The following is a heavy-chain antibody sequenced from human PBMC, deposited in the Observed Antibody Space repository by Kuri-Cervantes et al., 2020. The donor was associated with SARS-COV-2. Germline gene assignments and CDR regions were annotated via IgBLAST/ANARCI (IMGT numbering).Heavy chain of an antibody. V-gene: IGHV4-39*07. Sequence: SETLSLTCTVSGGSISSVDHYWSWIRQPPGKGLEWIGSIYYSGNTLYNPSLKSRLTISVDTSKKQFSLSLSSVTAADTAVYYCARVKDSSSSYFDYWGQGTLVTVSS. J-gene: IGHJ4*02. D-gene: IGHD6-6*01. CDR2: IYYSGNT. CDR3: ARVKDSSSSYFDY. CDR1: GGSISSVDHY.